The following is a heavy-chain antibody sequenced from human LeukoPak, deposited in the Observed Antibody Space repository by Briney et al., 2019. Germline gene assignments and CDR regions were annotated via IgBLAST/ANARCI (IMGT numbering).Heavy chain of an antibody. CDR1: GFTFSNYG. V-gene: IGHV3-30*03. CDR3: ARRSGSGYYYPFDY. D-gene: IGHD3-22*01. CDR2: ISSDGSNK. J-gene: IGHJ4*02. Sequence: GGSLRLSCAASGFTFSNYGMQWVRQAPGKGLEWAAVISSDGSNKYYADSVKGRFTISRDNAKNSLYLQMNSLRAEDTAVYYCARRSGSGYYYPFDYWGQGTLVTVSS.